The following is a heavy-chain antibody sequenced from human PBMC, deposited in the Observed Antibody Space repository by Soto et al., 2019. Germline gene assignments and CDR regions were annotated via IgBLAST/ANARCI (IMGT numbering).Heavy chain of an antibody. Sequence: GGSLRLSCAASGFTFSSYGMHWVRQAPGKGLEWVAVISYDGSNKYYADSVKGRFTISRDNSKNTLYLQMNSLRAEDTAVYYCAKTRKIAVAGKEGEFDYWGQGTLVTVSS. CDR1: GFTFSSYG. V-gene: IGHV3-30*18. CDR2: ISYDGSNK. J-gene: IGHJ4*02. D-gene: IGHD6-19*01. CDR3: AKTRKIAVAGKEGEFDY.